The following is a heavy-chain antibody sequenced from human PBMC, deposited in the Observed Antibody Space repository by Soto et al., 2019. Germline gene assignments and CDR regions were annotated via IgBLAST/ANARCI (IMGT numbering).Heavy chain of an antibody. CDR1: GGSFSGYY. Sequence: DTLSLTCAVYGGSFSGYYWSWIRQPPGKGLEWIGEINHSGSTNYNPSLKSRVTISVDTSKNQFSLKLSSVTAADTAVYYCARGGARIAAAGTNWFGPRGQRTPVTVSS. CDR2: INHSGST. V-gene: IGHV4-34*01. CDR3: ARGGARIAAAGTNWFGP. J-gene: IGHJ5*02. D-gene: IGHD6-13*01.